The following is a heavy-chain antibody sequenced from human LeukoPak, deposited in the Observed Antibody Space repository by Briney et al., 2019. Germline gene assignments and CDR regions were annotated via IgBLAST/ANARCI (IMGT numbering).Heavy chain of an antibody. J-gene: IGHJ4*02. Sequence: ASVKVSCKASGYTFTGYYMHWVRQAPGHGLEWMGWINPNSGGTNYAQKFQGWVTMTRDTSISTAYMELSRLRSDDTAVYYCARAEVRGVIITEINYWGQGTLVTVSS. V-gene: IGHV1-2*04. D-gene: IGHD3-10*01. CDR3: ARAEVRGVIITEINY. CDR1: GYTFTGYY. CDR2: INPNSGGT.